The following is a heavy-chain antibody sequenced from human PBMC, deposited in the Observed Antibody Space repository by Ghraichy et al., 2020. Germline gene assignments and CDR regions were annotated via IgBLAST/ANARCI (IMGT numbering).Heavy chain of an antibody. Sequence: LSLTCAASGFTFSSYSMNWVRQAPGKGLEWVSYISSSSSTIYYADSVKGRFTISRDNAKNSLYLQMNSLRDEDTAVYYCARDSTYYDYVWGSYRQWYFDYWGQGTLVTVSS. D-gene: IGHD3-16*02. V-gene: IGHV3-48*02. J-gene: IGHJ4*02. CDR3: ARDSTYYDYVWGSYRQWYFDY. CDR1: GFTFSSYS. CDR2: ISSSSSTI.